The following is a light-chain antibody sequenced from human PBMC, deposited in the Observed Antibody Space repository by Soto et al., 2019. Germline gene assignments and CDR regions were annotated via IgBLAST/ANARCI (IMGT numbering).Light chain of an antibody. Sequence: EIVMTQSPATLSVSLGERATLSCRASQSVSSNLAFYHQKPGQAPRLIIYGASIRATGIPAMFSGSGSGTDFTLTISRLEPEDFAVYYCQHYGSSGTFGQGTKVDI. CDR1: QSVSSN. CDR2: GAS. CDR3: QHYGSSGT. V-gene: IGKV3-15*01. J-gene: IGKJ1*01.